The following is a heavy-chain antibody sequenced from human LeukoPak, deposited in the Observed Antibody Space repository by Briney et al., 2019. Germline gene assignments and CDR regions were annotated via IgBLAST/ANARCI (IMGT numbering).Heavy chain of an antibody. V-gene: IGHV1-18*04. CDR3: ARDPSIAVASRGGY. D-gene: IGHD6-19*01. CDR2: ISAYNGNT. CDR1: GYTFTSYG. Sequence: GASVKVSCKASGYTFTSYGISWVRQAPGQGLEWMGWISAYNGNTNYAQKLQGRVTMTTDTSTSTAYMELRSLRSDDTAVYYCARDPSIAVASRGGYWGQGTLVTVSS. J-gene: IGHJ4*02.